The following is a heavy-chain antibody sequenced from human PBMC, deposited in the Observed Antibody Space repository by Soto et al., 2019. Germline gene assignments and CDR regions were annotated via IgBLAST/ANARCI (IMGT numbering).Heavy chain of an antibody. CDR3: ARGGCSSTSCKRNWFDP. Sequence: SETLSLTCTVSGGSISSGGYYWSWIRQHPGKGLEWIGYIYYSGSTYYNPSLKSRVTISVDTSKNQFSLELRSLRSDDTAVYYCARGGCSSTSCKRNWFDPWGQGTLVTVSS. D-gene: IGHD2-2*01. CDR1: GGSISSGGYY. V-gene: IGHV4-31*03. J-gene: IGHJ5*02. CDR2: IYYSGST.